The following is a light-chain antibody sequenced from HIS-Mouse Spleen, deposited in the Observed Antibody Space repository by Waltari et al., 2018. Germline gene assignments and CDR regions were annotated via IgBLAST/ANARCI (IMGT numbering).Light chain of an antibody. J-gene: IGLJ2*01. CDR3: QVWDSSSDHVV. CDR1: NLGSKS. V-gene: IGLV3-21*03. Sequence: SYVLTQPPSVSVAPGKTARITCGGNNLGSKSVHWYQQKPGQAPVLVVHDDSDRPSGIPERFSGSNSGNTATLTISRVEAGDEADYYCQVWDSSSDHVVFGGGTKLTVL. CDR2: DDS.